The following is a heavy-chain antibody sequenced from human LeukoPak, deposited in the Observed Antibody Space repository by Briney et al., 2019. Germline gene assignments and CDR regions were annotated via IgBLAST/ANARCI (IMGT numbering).Heavy chain of an antibody. Sequence: PGGSLRLSCAASGFSIRTYYMSWVRQVPGKGLEWVSVIYSGGTIRYADSVKGRFTFSRDNSKDTLSLQMDSLRADDTAVYYCVRAVHHNFYSDSSGYYGDAFDVWGQGTVVTVSS. CDR3: VRAVHHNFYSDSSGYYGDAFDV. D-gene: IGHD3-22*01. J-gene: IGHJ3*01. V-gene: IGHV3-53*01. CDR2: IYSGGTI. CDR1: GFSIRTYY.